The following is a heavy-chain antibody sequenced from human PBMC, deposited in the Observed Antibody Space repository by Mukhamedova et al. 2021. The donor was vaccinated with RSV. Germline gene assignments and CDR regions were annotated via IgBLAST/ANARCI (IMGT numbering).Heavy chain of an antibody. V-gene: IGHV3-53*01. J-gene: IGHJ3*02. CDR2: MYAGGST. D-gene: IGHD6-19*01. CDR3: ARGRSSSLSSSDAFDI. Sequence: VSLMYAGGSTHYADSLKGRFTISRDNFKNTLHLQMNSLRAEDTAVYYCARGRSSSLSSSDAFDIWAPGTMVTVSS.